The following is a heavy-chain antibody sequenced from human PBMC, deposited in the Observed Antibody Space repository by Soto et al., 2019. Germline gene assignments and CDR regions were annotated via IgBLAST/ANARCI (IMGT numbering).Heavy chain of an antibody. CDR3: AKAVQYCTNGVCNGEYYFDY. J-gene: IGHJ4*02. CDR1: GFTFDDYA. V-gene: IGHV3-9*01. Sequence: GGSVRLSCAASGFTFDDYAMHWVRQAPGKGLEWVSGISWNSGSIGYADSVKGRFTISRDNAKNSLYLQMNSLRAEDTALYYCAKAVQYCTNGVCNGEYYFDYWGQGTLVTVSS. CDR2: ISWNSGSI. D-gene: IGHD2-8*01.